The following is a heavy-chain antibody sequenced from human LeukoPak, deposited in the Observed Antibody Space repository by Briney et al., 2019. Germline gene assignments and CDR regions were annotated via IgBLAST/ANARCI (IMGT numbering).Heavy chain of an antibody. V-gene: IGHV1-69*04. J-gene: IGHJ4*02. Sequence: SVKVSCKASGYTFTSYGISWVRQAPGQGLEWMGRIIPILGLANYAQKFQGRVTITADKSTSTAYMELSSLRSEDTAVYYCARDRSESLAYWGQGTLVTVSS. CDR3: ARDRSESLAY. CDR1: GYTFTSYG. CDR2: IIPILGLA.